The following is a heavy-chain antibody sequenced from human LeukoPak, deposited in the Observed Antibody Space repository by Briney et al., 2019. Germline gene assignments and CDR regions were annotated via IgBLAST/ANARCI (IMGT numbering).Heavy chain of an antibody. V-gene: IGHV3-21*01. J-gene: IGHJ4*02. CDR1: GFTFSSYS. D-gene: IGHD3-9*01. CDR3: AREYLRYQGL. Sequence: GGSLRLSCAASGFTFSSYSMNWVRQAPGKGLEWVSSISSSSDYIDYADSVKGRFTISRDNAKNSLYLQMNSLRGEDTAVYYCAREYLRYQGLWGQGNLVTVSS. CDR2: ISSSSDYI.